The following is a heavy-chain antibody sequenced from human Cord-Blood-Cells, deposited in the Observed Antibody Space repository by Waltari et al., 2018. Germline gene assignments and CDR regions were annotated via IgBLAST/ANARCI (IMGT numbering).Heavy chain of an antibody. CDR1: GGPLSSYY. D-gene: IGHD4-17*01. Sequence: HVQLQESGPGLVKPSETLSLTCTVSGGPLSSYYPSWIRQPPGKGLEWIGYIYYSGSTNYTPSLKSRVTISVDTSKNQFSLKLSSVTAADTAVYYCARDPGGTVTRGRWFDPWGQGTLVTVAS. V-gene: IGHV4-59*01. J-gene: IGHJ5*02. CDR3: ARDPGGTVTRGRWFDP. CDR2: IYYSGST.